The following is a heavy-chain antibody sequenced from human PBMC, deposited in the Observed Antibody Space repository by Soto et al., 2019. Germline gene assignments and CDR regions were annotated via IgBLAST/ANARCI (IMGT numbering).Heavy chain of an antibody. Sequence: GGSLRLSCAASGLTFRSYAMNWVRQAPGKGLEWVSAISGSGGSTYYADSVKGRFTISRDNARNSLYLQMNNLRAEDTALYFCAKGTEYGVVLMSTFDYWGQGTLVTVSS. CDR1: GLTFRSYA. CDR3: AKGTEYGVVLMSTFDY. CDR2: ISGSGGST. V-gene: IGHV3-23*01. J-gene: IGHJ4*02. D-gene: IGHD3-3*01.